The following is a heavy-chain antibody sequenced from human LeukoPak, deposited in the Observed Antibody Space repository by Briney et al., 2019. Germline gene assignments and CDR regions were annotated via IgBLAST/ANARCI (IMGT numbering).Heavy chain of an antibody. CDR1: GYTFTYRY. CDR2: ITPFNGNT. CDR3: ATWGYDILTGSNWYFDL. Sequence: GASVKVPCKASGYTFTYRYLHWVRQAPGQALEWMGWITPFNGNTNYAQKFQDRVTITRDRSMSTAYMELSSLRSEDTAMYYCATWGYDILTGSNWYFDLWGRGTLVTVSS. J-gene: IGHJ2*01. V-gene: IGHV1-45*02. D-gene: IGHD3-9*01.